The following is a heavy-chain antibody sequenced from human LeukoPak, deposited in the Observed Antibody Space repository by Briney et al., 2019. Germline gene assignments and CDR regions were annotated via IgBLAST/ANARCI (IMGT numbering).Heavy chain of an antibody. CDR3: ARDYTPNNYYYYMDV. V-gene: IGHV1-8*01. CDR2: MNPNSGNT. CDR1: GYTFTSYD. Sequence: ASVKVSCKASGYTFTSYDINWVRQAPGQGLEWMGWMNPNSGNTGYAQKFQGRVTMTRNTSISTAYMELSSLRSEDTAVYYCARDYTPNNYYYYMDVWGKGTTVTISS. D-gene: IGHD3-10*01. J-gene: IGHJ6*03.